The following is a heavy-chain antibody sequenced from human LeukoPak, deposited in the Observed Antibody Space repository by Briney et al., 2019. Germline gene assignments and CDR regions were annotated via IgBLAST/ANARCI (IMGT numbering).Heavy chain of an antibody. J-gene: IGHJ4*02. D-gene: IGHD6-13*01. V-gene: IGHV3-74*03. Sequence: GGSLRLSCAASGFTFSTFWMYWVRQAPGKGLVWVSHINSDGSSTTYADSVKGRFTISRDNAKNTLYLQMNSLRAEDTAVYYCARGGAAAAFDYWGQGTLVAVSP. CDR2: INSDGSST. CDR3: ARGGAAAAFDY. CDR1: GFTFSTFW.